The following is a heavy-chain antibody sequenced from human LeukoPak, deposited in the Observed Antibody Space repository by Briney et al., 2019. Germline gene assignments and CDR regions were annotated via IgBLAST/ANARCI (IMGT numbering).Heavy chain of an antibody. V-gene: IGHV3-30*04. J-gene: IGHJ4*02. CDR2: ISYDGSNK. Sequence: PGRSLRLSCAASGFTFSSYAMHWVRQAPGKGLEWVAVISYDGSNKYYADSVKGRFTISRDNSKNTLYLQMNSLRAEDTAVYYCTKGSVPAAGTGRGFDYWGQGTLVTVSS. CDR3: TKGSVPAAGTGRGFDY. D-gene: IGHD6-13*01. CDR1: GFTFSSYA.